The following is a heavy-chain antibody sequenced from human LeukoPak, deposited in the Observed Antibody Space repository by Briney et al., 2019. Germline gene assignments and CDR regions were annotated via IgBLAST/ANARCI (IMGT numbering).Heavy chain of an antibody. CDR2: ISSSTKYI. CDR3: ARGSGEFKDY. J-gene: IGHJ4*02. V-gene: IGHV3-21*01. D-gene: IGHD3-10*01. Sequence: GGSLRLSCAASGFTFSSSSMDWVRQAPGKGLEWVSSISSSTKYISYADSVKGRFTISRDNANNSLYLQTNSLRAEDTAVYYCARGSGEFKDYWGQGTPVTVAS. CDR1: GFTFSSSS.